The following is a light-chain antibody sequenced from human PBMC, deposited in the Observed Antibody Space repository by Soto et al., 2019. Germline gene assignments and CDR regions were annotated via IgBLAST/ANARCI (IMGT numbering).Light chain of an antibody. CDR2: SNN. V-gene: IGLV1-44*01. CDR1: SSNIGSNT. CDR3: AAWDDSLNALV. Sequence: QSLLTQPPSASGTPGQRVTISCSGSSSNIGSNTVSWYQQVPGTAPKLLIYSNNQRPSGVPDRFSGSKSGTSASLATSGVQSEDEADYYCAAWDDSLNALVFGTGTKVTV. J-gene: IGLJ1*01.